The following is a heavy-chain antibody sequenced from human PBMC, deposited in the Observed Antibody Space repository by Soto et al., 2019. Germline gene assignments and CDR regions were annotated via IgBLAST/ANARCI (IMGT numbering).Heavy chain of an antibody. D-gene: IGHD5-12*01. CDR1: GDTFISYY. J-gene: IGHJ5*02. CDR2: INPRGGTT. V-gene: IGHV1-46*01. CDR3: ARENGVEGEWLQIGRSWFDP. Sequence: QVQLVQSGTEVKKPGASVTVSCKASGDTFISYYIHWVRQAPGQGLEWMGIINPRGGTTSYGQKFRGRVTMTRDTSTSTVYMELSSLRSEDTAVYYCARENGVEGEWLQIGRSWFDPWGQGSLVTVSS.